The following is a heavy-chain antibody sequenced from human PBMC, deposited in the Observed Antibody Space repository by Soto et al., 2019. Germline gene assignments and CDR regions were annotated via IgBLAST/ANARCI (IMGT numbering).Heavy chain of an antibody. D-gene: IGHD4-17*01. CDR3: ARSSQSTVTTFAY. V-gene: IGHV4-31*03. CDR2: IYYSGST. J-gene: IGHJ4*02. Sequence: QVQLQESGPGLVKPSQTLSLTCTVSGGSISSGGYYWSWIRQHPGKGLEWIGYIYYSGSTYYNPVIKSRVTISVDTSKNQFCLKLSSVTDADTAVYYCARSSQSTVTTFAYWGQGTLVTVSS. CDR1: GGSISSGGYY.